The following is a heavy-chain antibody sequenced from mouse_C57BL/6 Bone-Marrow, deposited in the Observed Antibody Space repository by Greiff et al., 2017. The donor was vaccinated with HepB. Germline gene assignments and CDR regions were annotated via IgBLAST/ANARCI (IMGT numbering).Heavy chain of an antibody. CDR2: IYPGSGST. CDR3: VYYYGSSVDY. CDR1: GYTFTSYG. J-gene: IGHJ2*01. V-gene: IGHV1-55*01. D-gene: IGHD1-1*01. Sequence: VQLQESGAELARPGASVKLSCKASGYTFTSYGITWVKQRPGQGLEWIGDIYPGSGSTNYNEKFKSKATLTVDTSSSTAYMQLSSLTSEDSAVYYCVYYYGSSVDYWGQGTTLTVSS.